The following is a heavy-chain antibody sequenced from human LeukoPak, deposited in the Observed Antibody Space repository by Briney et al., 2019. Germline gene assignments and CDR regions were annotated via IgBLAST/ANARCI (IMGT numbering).Heavy chain of an antibody. CDR1: GFPFSSFG. CDR3: VKNRKPYYYDILTDYPYVFVI. V-gene: IGHV3-30*18. D-gene: IGHD3-9*01. Sequence: GWSLRLSCSASGFPFSSFGMHWVRQAPGKGLEWVTLMSYDGNNKYSADSVRGRFSISRYNSKYTLHLQMDSLRPDDTAVYYCVKNRKPYYYDILTDYPYVFVIWGEGTMVIVSS. J-gene: IGHJ3*02. CDR2: MSYDGNNK.